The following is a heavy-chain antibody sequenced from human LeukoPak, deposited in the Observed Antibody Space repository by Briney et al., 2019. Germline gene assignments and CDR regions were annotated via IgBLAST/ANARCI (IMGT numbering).Heavy chain of an antibody. Sequence: GASVKVSCKASGYTFTSYGINWVRQAPGQGLEWMGWISAYNGNTNYAQKLQGRVTMTTDTSTSTAYMELRSLRSDDTAVYYCARDASYDSSGYYYFDYWGQGTLVTVSS. CDR2: ISAYNGNT. CDR1: GYTFTSYG. D-gene: IGHD3-22*01. J-gene: IGHJ4*02. V-gene: IGHV1-18*01. CDR3: ARDASYDSSGYYYFDY.